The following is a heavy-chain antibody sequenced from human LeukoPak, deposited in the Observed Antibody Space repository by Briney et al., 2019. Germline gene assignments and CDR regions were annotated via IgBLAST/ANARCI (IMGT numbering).Heavy chain of an antibody. D-gene: IGHD3-16*01. J-gene: IGHJ3*02. V-gene: IGHV4-59*01. CDR3: ARTRPRGDDAFDI. Sequence: SETLSLTCTVSGGSISSYYWSWIRQPPGKGLEWIGYIYYSGSTNYNPSLKSRVTISVDTSKNQFSLKLSSVTAADTAVYYCARTRPRGDDAFDIWGQGTMVTVSS. CDR1: GGSISSYY. CDR2: IYYSGST.